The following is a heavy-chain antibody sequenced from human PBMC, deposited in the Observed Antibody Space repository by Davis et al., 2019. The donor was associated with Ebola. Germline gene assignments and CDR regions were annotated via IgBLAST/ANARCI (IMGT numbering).Heavy chain of an antibody. J-gene: IGHJ3*02. CDR3: AKEGHFESAFDI. Sequence: GESLKISCAASGFTFSSYAMSWVRQAPGKGLEWVSAISGSGGSTYYADSVKGRFTISRDNSKNTLYLQMNSLRAEDTAVYYCAKEGHFESAFDIWGQGTMVTVSS. V-gene: IGHV3-23*01. D-gene: IGHD2/OR15-2a*01. CDR1: GFTFSSYA. CDR2: ISGSGGST.